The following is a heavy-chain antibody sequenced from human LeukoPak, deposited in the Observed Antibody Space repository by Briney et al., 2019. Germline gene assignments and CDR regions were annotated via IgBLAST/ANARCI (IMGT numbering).Heavy chain of an antibody. D-gene: IGHD6-19*01. CDR3: AKAGQWLVSYYFDY. Sequence: PGGSLRLSCAASTFTLTNFGMHWVRQAPGKGLEWVALISNDGTNKYLAVSVKGRLSISRDTPKNTLYLQMNSLRAEDTAVYYCAKAGQWLVSYYFDYWGQGTLVTVSS. J-gene: IGHJ4*02. CDR1: TFTLTNFG. CDR2: ISNDGTNK. V-gene: IGHV3-30*18.